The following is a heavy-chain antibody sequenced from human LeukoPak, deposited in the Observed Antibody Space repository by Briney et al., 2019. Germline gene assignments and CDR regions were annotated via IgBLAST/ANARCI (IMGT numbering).Heavy chain of an antibody. J-gene: IGHJ4*02. CDR1: RYTFSAFY. CDR3: ARVLGPTSYSDY. Sequence: ASVKVSCKPSRYTFSAFYIHWVRQAPGQGREWMGWINPKSGGTRYAQKFQGRVTMTGDTSINTSYMELSRLRSDDTAVYYCARVLGPTSYSDYWGQGTLVTVSS. CDR2: INPKSGGT. V-gene: IGHV1-2*02. D-gene: IGHD1-26*01.